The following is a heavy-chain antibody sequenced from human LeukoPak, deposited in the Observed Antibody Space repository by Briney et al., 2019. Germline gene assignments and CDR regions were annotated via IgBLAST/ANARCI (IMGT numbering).Heavy chain of an antibody. CDR3: ARLKGGNDLSANWFDS. D-gene: IGHD1-1*01. CDR2: IYYSGNT. V-gene: IGHV4-59*08. J-gene: IGHJ5*01. CDR1: GGSISGYY. Sequence: SETLSLTCTVSGGSISGYYWSWIRQPPGKGLEWIGYIYYSGNTDYNPSLKSRGTILVDTSKNQFSLKLSSVTAADTAVYYCARLKGGNDLSANWFDSWGQGTLVTVSS.